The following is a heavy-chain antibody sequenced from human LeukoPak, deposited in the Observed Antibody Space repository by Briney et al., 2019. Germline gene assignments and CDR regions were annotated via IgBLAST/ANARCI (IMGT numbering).Heavy chain of an antibody. J-gene: IGHJ3*02. CDR2: IIPIFGTA. D-gene: IGHD2-2*01. CDR1: GGTFSSYA. CDR3: ARPTPYCSSTSCDAVDAFDI. V-gene: IGHV1-69*05. Sequence: SVKVSCKASGGTFSSYAISWVRQAPGQGLEWMGGIIPIFGTANYAQKFQGRVTTTTDESTSTAYMELSSLRSEDTAVYYCARPTPYCSSTSCDAVDAFDIWGQGTMVTVSS.